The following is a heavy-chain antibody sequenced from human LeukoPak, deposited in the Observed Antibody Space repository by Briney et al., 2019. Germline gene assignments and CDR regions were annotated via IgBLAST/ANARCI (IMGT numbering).Heavy chain of an antibody. J-gene: IGHJ5*02. CDR2: S. D-gene: IGHD2-2*01. V-gene: IGHV4-39*07. CDR3: ARCSTSPYADWFDP. Sequence: KPSETLSLTCTVSGGSMTAGDYYWGWVRQPPGTGLQWIATSYQGASLKSRVTISLDTSKNQFSLRLTSVTAADTAVYYCARCSTSPYADWFDPWGQGTLVTVSS. CDR1: GGSMTAGDYY.